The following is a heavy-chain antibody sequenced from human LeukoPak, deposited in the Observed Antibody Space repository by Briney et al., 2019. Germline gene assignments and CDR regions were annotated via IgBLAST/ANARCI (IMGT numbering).Heavy chain of an antibody. V-gene: IGHV4-34*01. CDR3: ARSFSGLDTAIGVAQTFTSSTREIDY. CDR1: GFTFSSYA. Sequence: GSLRLSCAASGFTFSSYAMSWVRQAPGKGLEWIGEINHSGSTNYNPSLKSRVTISVDTPKNQFSLKLSSVTAADTAVYYCARSFSGLDTAIGVAQTFTSSTREIDYWGQGTLVTVSS. CDR2: INHSGST. D-gene: IGHD5-18*01. J-gene: IGHJ4*02.